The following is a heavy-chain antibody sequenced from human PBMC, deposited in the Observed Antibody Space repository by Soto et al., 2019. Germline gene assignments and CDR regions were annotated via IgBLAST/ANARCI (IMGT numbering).Heavy chain of an antibody. CDR2: ISAYNGDNGDA. CDR1: GYTFSIYG. D-gene: IGHD6-19*01. Sequence: ASVKVSCKAVGYTFSIYGISWVRQAPGQGLEWMGWISAYNGDNGDAKYAQRFQGRVTMTTDTSTSTAYMELSSLRSDDTAVYYCAKDNFVLGRGRAYSSGPNSWGRGTLVTVS. CDR3: AKDNFVLGRGRAYSSGPNS. V-gene: IGHV1-18*04. J-gene: IGHJ2*01.